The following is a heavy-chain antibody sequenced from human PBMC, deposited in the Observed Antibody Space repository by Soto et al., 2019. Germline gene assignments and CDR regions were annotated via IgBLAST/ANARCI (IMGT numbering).Heavy chain of an antibody. Sequence: GGSLRLSCVASEFNFGDFAMHWVRQAPGKGLEWVSGISWNSGGIGYADSVKGRFTISRDRSINTAYLEWSSLKASDSAMYYCARMTLAHDSSGYHIFDYWGLGTLVTVSS. J-gene: IGHJ4*02. CDR1: EFNFGDFA. CDR2: ISWNSGGI. V-gene: IGHV3-9*01. D-gene: IGHD3-22*01. CDR3: ARMTLAHDSSGYHIFDY.